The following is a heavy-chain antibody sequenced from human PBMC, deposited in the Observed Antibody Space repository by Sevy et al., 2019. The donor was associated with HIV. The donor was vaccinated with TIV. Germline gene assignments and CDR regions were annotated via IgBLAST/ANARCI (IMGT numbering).Heavy chain of an antibody. CDR2: IKRDGSEK. V-gene: IGHV3-7*03. D-gene: IGHD2-2*01. J-gene: IGHJ6*02. CDR1: GFTFNTHA. CDR3: ARDCSSTSCLWGLDV. Sequence: GGSLRLSCAASGFTFNTHAMNWVRQAPGKGLEWVANIKRDGSEKYYVDSVKGRFTISRDNAKNSLYLQMNSLRAEDTAVYYCARDCSSTSCLWGLDVWGQGTTVTVSS.